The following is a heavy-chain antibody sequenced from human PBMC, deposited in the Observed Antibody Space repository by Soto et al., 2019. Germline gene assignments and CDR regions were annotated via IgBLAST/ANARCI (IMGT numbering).Heavy chain of an antibody. CDR3: AKGLAVAGVDWYFDL. J-gene: IGHJ2*01. Sequence: EVQLVESGGGLVQPGRSLRVSCAASGFTFDDYAMPWVRQAPGKGLEWVSGISWNSGSIGYADSVKGRFTISRDNAKNSLYLQMNSLRAEDTALYYCAKGLAVAGVDWYFDLWGRGTLVTVSS. D-gene: IGHD6-19*01. CDR2: ISWNSGSI. CDR1: GFTFDDYA. V-gene: IGHV3-9*01.